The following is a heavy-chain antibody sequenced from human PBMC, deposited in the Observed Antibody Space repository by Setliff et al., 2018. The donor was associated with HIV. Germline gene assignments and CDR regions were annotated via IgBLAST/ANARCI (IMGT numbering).Heavy chain of an antibody. CDR1: GFTFSSFW. D-gene: IGHD3-16*01. Sequence: PGGSLRLSCAASGFTFSSFWMSWVRQAPGKGLEWVANINQVESEKYYVDSVKGRFTISRDTAKNSLYLQMNSLGVEDTAIYFCVRGKRYAYTSGGLDVWGQGTTVTVSS. CDR3: VRGKRYAYTSGGLDV. V-gene: IGHV3-7*01. CDR2: INQVESEK. J-gene: IGHJ6*02.